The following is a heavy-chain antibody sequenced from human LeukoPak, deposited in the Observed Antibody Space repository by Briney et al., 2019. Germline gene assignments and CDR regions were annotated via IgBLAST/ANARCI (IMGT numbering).Heavy chain of an antibody. CDR2: IYYSGST. J-gene: IGHJ4*02. CDR3: AGTPITRSGYSYGYFDY. D-gene: IGHD5-18*01. CDR1: GGSISSYY. V-gene: IGHV4-59*01. Sequence: SETLSLTCTVSGGSISSYYWSWIRQPPGKGLEWIGYIYYSGSTNYNPSLKSRVTISVDTSKNQFSLKLSSVTAADTAVYYCAGTPITRSGYSYGYFDYWGQGTLVTVSS.